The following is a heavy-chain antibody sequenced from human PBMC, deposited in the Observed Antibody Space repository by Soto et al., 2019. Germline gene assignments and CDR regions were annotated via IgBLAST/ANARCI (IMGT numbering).Heavy chain of an antibody. J-gene: IGHJ4*02. D-gene: IGHD4-17*01. CDR1: GDSVSSNKAA. V-gene: IGHV6-1*01. CDR3: ARDPGGDYAGVFDF. Sequence: QVQLQESGPGLVKPSQTLSLTCAISGDSVSSNKAAWNWIRQSPSRGLEWLGRTYYRSKWYNDYVVSVKRRITINPDTAKIQFSLHLNSVTPEDTAVYYCARDPGGDYAGVFDFWGQGTLVTVS. CDR2: TYYRSKWYN.